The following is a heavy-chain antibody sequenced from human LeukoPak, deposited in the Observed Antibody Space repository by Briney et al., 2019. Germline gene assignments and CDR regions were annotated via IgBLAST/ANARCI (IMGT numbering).Heavy chain of an antibody. CDR2: TYYDGST. Sequence: KASETLSLTCTVSGYFISSGYYWGWIRQPPGKGLEWIGSTYYDGSTYYNPSLKSRVTISRDTSKDQFSLRLSSVTAADTAVYYCARRSSGRPVDYWGQGTLVTVSS. CDR1: GYFISSGYY. V-gene: IGHV4-38-2*02. J-gene: IGHJ4*02. D-gene: IGHD3-3*01. CDR3: ARRSSGRPVDY.